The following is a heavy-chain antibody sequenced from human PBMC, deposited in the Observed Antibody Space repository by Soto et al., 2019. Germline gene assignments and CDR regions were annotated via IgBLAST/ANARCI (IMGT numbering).Heavy chain of an antibody. CDR2: IYYSGST. D-gene: IGHD3-3*01. CDR1: GGSVSSGSYY. Sequence: PSETLSLTCTVSGGSVSSGSYYWSWIRQPPGKGLEWIGYIYYSGSTNYNPPLKSRVTISVDTSKNQFSLKLSSVTAADTAVYYCARVSPGYDFWSGYYPPYYFDYWGQGTLVTVSS. CDR3: ARVSPGYDFWSGYYPPYYFDY. V-gene: IGHV4-61*01. J-gene: IGHJ4*02.